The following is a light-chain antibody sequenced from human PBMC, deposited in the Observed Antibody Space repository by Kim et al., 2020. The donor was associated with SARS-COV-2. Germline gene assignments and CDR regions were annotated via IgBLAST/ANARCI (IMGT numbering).Light chain of an antibody. Sequence: EIVLTQSPATLSLSPGERATLSCRASQSVRNYLAWFQQKPGQAPRLLIFDAFNRATGIPARFSGSGSGTDFTLTISSLEPEDFAVYYCQQRDTWPLTFGRGTKVDIK. CDR1: QSVRNY. V-gene: IGKV3-11*01. CDR2: DAF. CDR3: QQRDTWPLT. J-gene: IGKJ4*01.